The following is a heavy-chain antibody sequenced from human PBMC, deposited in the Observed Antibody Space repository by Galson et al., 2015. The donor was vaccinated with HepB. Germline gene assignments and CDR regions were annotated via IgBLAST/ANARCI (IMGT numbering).Heavy chain of an antibody. D-gene: IGHD2-21*01. CDR2: IWYDGTYK. CDR3: ARAGTLQTQEVLWDY. Sequence: SLRLSCAASGFTFSNYGMHWARQAPGKGLEWVAVIWYDGTYKYYADSVKGRFTISRDNSKNTVFLEMNSLRTEDTAVYYCARAGTLQTQEVLWDYWGQGTLVTVSS. V-gene: IGHV3-33*08. J-gene: IGHJ4*02. CDR1: GFTFSNYG.